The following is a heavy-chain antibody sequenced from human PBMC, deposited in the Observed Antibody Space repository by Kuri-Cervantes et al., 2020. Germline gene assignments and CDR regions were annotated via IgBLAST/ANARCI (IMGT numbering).Heavy chain of an antibody. V-gene: IGHV3-74*01. CDR2: IRYDGSAT. Sequence: GGSLRLSCAASRFTFDDYAMYWVRQAPGKGLVWVSHIRYDGSATNYAESVKGRFTISRDIAKNTLFLQMNSLRAEDTAVYYCERGGDSSLDYWGQGTLVTVSS. D-gene: IGHD3-22*01. CDR3: ERGGDSSLDY. J-gene: IGHJ4*02. CDR1: RFTFDDYA.